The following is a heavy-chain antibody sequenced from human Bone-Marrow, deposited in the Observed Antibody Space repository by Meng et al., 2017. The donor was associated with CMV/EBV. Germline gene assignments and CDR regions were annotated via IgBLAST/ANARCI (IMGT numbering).Heavy chain of an antibody. J-gene: IGHJ6*02. D-gene: IGHD2-2*02. CDR1: GFTFSDYY. Sequence: GESLKISCAASGFTFSDYYMSWIRQAPGKGLEWVSYISSSGSTIYYADSVKGRFTISRDNAKNSLYLQMNSLRAEDTAVYYCARYCSSTSCYILLQNGMDVWGQGTTVTVS. CDR3: ARYCSSTSCYILLQNGMDV. CDR2: ISSSGSTI. V-gene: IGHV3-11*01.